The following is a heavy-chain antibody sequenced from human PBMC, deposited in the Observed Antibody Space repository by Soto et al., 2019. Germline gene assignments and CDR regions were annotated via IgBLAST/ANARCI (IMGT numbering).Heavy chain of an antibody. Sequence: EVQLVESGGGLVRPGGSLKLSCAASGFNFSDSAVHWVRQASGKGLEWVGRIRSKANSYATAYGASVKGRFTISRDDSKNTAYLQMNSLKTEDTAVYYCTLYCSGGSCYVDFQHWGLGTLVTVSS. V-gene: IGHV3-73*01. D-gene: IGHD2-15*01. CDR2: IRSKANSYAT. J-gene: IGHJ1*01. CDR1: GFNFSDSA. CDR3: TLYCSGGSCYVDFQH.